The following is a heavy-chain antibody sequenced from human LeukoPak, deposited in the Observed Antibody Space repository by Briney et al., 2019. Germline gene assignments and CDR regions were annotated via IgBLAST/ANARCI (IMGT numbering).Heavy chain of an antibody. CDR3: ARRGTTYCTVDSCHPNWFDP. CDR1: GFTLSDSY. D-gene: IGHD2-15*01. V-gene: IGHV3-11*03. Sequence: GGSLRLSCGASGFTLSDSYMSWIRQAPGKGLEWISYINGSSSDTKYADSVKGRFTISRDNAKNSVYLLMNSLRAEDTAVYYCARRGTTYCTVDSCHPNWFDPWGQGTLVTVSS. CDR2: INGSSSDT. J-gene: IGHJ5*02.